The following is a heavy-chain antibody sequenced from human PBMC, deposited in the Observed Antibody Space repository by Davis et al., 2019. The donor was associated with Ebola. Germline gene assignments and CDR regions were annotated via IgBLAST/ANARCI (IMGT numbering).Heavy chain of an antibody. CDR3: AKDRSGSYFVSVCWFDP. CDR1: GFTFSSYA. D-gene: IGHD1-26*01. J-gene: IGHJ5*02. Sequence: GESLKISCAASGFTFSSYAMSWVRQAPGKGLEWVSAISGSGGSTYYADSVKGRFTISRDNSKNTLYLQMNSLRAEDTAVYYCAKDRSGSYFVSVCWFDPWGQGTLVTVSS. V-gene: IGHV3-23*01. CDR2: ISGSGGST.